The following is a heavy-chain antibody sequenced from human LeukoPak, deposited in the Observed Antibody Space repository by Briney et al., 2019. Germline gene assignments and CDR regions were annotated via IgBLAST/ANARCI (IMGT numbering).Heavy chain of an antibody. D-gene: IGHD2-2*01. J-gene: IGHJ6*01. CDR2: ISFDGSDK. CDR1: GFTFSTYA. Sequence: GRSLRLSCTGSGFTFSTYAIYWVRQAPGKGLEGLAAISFDGSDKYYSDSVKGRFTISRDNSKNTLFLQTNSLRAEETAVYYCARDTGRGYCTSTSCQHGMDVWGEGTRVSVSS. CDR3: ARDTGRGYCTSTSCQHGMDV. V-gene: IGHV3-30*04.